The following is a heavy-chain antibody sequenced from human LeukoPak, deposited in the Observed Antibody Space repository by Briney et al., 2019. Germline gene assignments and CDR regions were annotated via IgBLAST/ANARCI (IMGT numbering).Heavy chain of an antibody. CDR1: GGSISSYY. D-gene: IGHD3-10*01. J-gene: IGHJ3*02. CDR2: IYYSGST. Sequence: ASETLSLTCTVSGGSISSYYWSWIRQPPGKGLEWIGYIYYSGSTNYNPSLKGRVTISVDTSKNQFSLKLSSVTAADTAVYYCARDLVVRGVKSAFDIWGQGTMVTVSS. CDR3: ARDLVVRGVKSAFDI. V-gene: IGHV4-59*01.